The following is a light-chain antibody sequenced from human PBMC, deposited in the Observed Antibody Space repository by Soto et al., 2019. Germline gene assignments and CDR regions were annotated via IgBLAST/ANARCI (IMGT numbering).Light chain of an antibody. V-gene: IGKV1-39*01. CDR1: QSISSY. CDR3: QQSYTTPRT. J-gene: IGKJ1*01. Sequence: DIEMTQSPSSLSASVGDRVTITCRASQSISSYLNWYQQKPGNAHNLLIYAASTLQSGVTSRFSASESETDFTLTISNLQAEDFATYYCQQSYTTPRTFGQGTKVEVK. CDR2: AAS.